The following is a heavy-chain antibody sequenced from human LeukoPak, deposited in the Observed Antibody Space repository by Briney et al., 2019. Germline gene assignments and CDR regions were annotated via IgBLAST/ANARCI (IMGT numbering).Heavy chain of an antibody. CDR2: IYYSGST. Sequence: SQTLSLTCTVSGDSISSSSYYWGWIRQPPGKGLEWIGSIYYSGSTYYNPSLKSRVTISVDVSDNQIFLKLNSVTAADTAVYYCARQPARNWFDPWGQGTLVTVSS. CDR3: ARQPARNWFDP. J-gene: IGHJ5*02. CDR1: GDSISSSSYY. V-gene: IGHV4-39*01.